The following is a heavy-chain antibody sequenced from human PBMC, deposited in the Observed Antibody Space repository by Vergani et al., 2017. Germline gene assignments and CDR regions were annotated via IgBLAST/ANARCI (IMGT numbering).Heavy chain of an antibody. CDR2: IDHTGRP. CDR1: GGSFTSYH. J-gene: IGHJ6*03. D-gene: IGHD4-11*01. CDR3: ARVNTETNGHLYYYYYMDV. Sequence: QVQLQQWGGGLLKPSETLSLTCVVTGGSFTSYHWTWIRQSPGEGLVWVGDIDHTGRPDYNPSLKSRLTMSVDKSRNRFSLTLNAVTATDTAIYFCARVNTETNGHLYYYYYMDVWGQGTAVTVS. V-gene: IGHV4-34*01.